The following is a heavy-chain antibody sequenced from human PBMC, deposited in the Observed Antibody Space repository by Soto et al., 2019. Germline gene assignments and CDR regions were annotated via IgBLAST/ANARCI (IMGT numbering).Heavy chain of an antibody. CDR2: ISGSGGRT. CDR3: VKPNAVDISVDS. V-gene: IGHV3-23*01. D-gene: IGHD2-2*03. J-gene: IGHJ4*02. CDR1: GFSFDRFV. Sequence: GSLGLSCAASGFSFDRFVMSWIRQAPGKGLEWVSAISGSGGRTYYADSVEGRFSISRDNSKSTLYLQMTSLTVEDTALYYCVKPNAVDISVDSWGQGTLVTVSS.